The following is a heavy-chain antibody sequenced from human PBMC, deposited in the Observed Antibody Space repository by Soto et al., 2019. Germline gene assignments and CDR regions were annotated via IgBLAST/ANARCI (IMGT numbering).Heavy chain of an antibody. CDR1: GGSISSSSYY. J-gene: IGHJ5*02. CDR3: VRLIGMTTATTDRGFDT. D-gene: IGHD4-17*01. Sequence: PSETLSLTCTVSGGSISSSSYYWDWIRQPPGKGLEWIGSIYYTGNTYYNPSLRSRITISVDTSKNQFSLKLSSVTAADTALYYCVRLIGMTTATTDRGFDTWGQGTLVTVSS. CDR2: IYYTGNT. V-gene: IGHV4-39*01.